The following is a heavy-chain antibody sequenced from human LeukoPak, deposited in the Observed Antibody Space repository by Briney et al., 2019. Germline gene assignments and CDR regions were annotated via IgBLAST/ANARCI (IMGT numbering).Heavy chain of an antibody. Sequence: GASVKVSCKASGYTFTSYDINWVRQATGQGLEWMGWMNPNSGNTGCAQKFQGRVTMTRNTSISTAYTELSSLRSEDTAVYYCARGQGQQPDLPDYWGQGTLVTVSS. V-gene: IGHV1-8*01. CDR2: MNPNSGNT. J-gene: IGHJ4*02. D-gene: IGHD6-13*01. CDR3: ARGQGQQPDLPDY. CDR1: GYTFTSYD.